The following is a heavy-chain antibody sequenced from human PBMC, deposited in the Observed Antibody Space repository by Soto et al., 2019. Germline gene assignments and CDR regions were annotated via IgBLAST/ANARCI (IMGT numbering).Heavy chain of an antibody. D-gene: IGHD2-21*02. CDR1: GFTFSSYS. V-gene: IGHV3-48*02. CDR3: ARDLLHCGGDCYPDY. J-gene: IGHJ4*02. Sequence: EVQLVESGGGLVQPRGSLRLSCAASGFTFSSYSMNWVRQAPGKGLEWVSYISSSSSTIYYADSVKGRFTISRDNAKNSLYLQMNSLRDEDTAVYYCARDLLHCGGDCYPDYWGQGTLVTVSS. CDR2: ISSSSSTI.